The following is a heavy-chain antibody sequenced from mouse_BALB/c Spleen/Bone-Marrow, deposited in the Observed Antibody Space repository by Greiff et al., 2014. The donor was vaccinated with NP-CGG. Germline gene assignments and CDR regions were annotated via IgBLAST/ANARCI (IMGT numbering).Heavy chain of an antibody. CDR3: ARRSQGYAMDY. V-gene: IGHV2-9*02. Sequence: VQVVESGPGLVAPSLSLSITCTVSGFSLTSYGVHWVRQPPGKGLEWLGVIWAGGSTNYNSALMSRLSISKDNSKSQVFLKMNSLQTDDTAMYYCARRSQGYAMDYWGQGISVTVSS. D-gene: IGHD3-2*02. CDR1: GFSLTSYG. CDR2: IWAGGST. J-gene: IGHJ4*01.